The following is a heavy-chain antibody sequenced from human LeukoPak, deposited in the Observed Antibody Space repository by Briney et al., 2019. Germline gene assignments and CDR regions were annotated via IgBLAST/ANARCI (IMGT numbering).Heavy chain of an antibody. Sequence: GASVKVSCKASGYTFTSYDINWVRQATGQGLEWMGWMNPNSGNTGYALKFQGRVTMTRNTSTNTAYMELSSLRSEDTAVYYCAREATMVRGVIPHSVWGQETTVTVSS. CDR1: GYTFTSYD. CDR3: AREATMVRGVIPHSV. CDR2: MNPNSGNT. V-gene: IGHV1-8*01. J-gene: IGHJ6*02. D-gene: IGHD3-10*01.